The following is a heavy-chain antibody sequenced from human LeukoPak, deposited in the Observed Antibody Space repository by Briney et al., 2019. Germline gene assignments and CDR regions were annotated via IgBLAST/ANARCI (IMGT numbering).Heavy chain of an antibody. D-gene: IGHD3-22*01. CDR3: ARVYLGVYYYGSSGYSHLDY. Sequence: ASVKVSCQASGYTFTDYYMHWERQAPGQGLEWMGWINPNSGGTKYAQKFQGRVTMTRDTSISTAYMELSRLRSDDTAVYYCARVYLGVYYYGSSGYSHLDYWGQGTLVTVSS. J-gene: IGHJ4*02. CDR1: GYTFTDYY. CDR2: INPNSGGT. V-gene: IGHV1-2*02.